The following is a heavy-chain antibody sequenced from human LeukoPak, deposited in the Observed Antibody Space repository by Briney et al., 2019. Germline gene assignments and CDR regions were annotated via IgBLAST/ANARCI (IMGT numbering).Heavy chain of an antibody. J-gene: IGHJ6*02. V-gene: IGHV1-2*02. D-gene: IGHD3-3*01. CDR3: ARAGSRFLSYYYGMDV. Sequence: ASVKVSCKASGYTFTGYYMHWVRQAPGQGLEWMGWINPNSGGTNYAQKFQGRVTMTRDTSISTAYMELSRLRSDDTAVYYCARAGSRFLSYYYGMDVWGQGTTVTVSS. CDR1: GYTFTGYY. CDR2: INPNSGGT.